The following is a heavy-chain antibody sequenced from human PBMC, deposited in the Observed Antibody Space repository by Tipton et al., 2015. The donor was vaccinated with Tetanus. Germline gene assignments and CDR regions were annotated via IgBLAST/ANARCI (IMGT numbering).Heavy chain of an antibody. Sequence: LRLSCNVSGASISSGAYYWTWIRQHPGKGLEWIGNIYYSGSTYYNPSLKSRVTISVDTSKNQFSLKLSSVTAADTAVYYCARVVEVAVAGMGLYYYYGMDVWGQGTTVTVSS. CDR1: GASISSGAYY. D-gene: IGHD6-19*01. V-gene: IGHV4-31*03. CDR3: ARVVEVAVAGMGLYYYYGMDV. CDR2: IYYSGST. J-gene: IGHJ6*02.